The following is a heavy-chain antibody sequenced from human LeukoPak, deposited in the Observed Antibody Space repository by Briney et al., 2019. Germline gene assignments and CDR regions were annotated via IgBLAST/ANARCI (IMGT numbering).Heavy chain of an antibody. Sequence: PSETLSLTCAVYGGSFSGYYWSWIRQHPGKGLEWIGYIYYSGSTYYNPSLKSRVTISVDTSKNQFSLKLSSVTAADTAVYYCARAGITMIVVVHADAFDIWGQGTMVTVSS. V-gene: IGHV4-31*11. CDR2: IYYSGST. D-gene: IGHD3-22*01. CDR3: ARAGITMIVVVHADAFDI. J-gene: IGHJ3*02. CDR1: GGSFSGYY.